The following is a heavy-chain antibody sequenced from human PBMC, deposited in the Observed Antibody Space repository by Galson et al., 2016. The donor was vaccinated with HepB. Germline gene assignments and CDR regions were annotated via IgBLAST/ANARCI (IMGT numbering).Heavy chain of an antibody. J-gene: IGHJ1*01. CDR2: IKEDGSKT. D-gene: IGHD6-19*01. Sequence: SLRLACEASGFTFSSFWMNWVRQAPGKGLEWVASIKEDGSKTSYVDSVKGRFTIPRDNVENSLYLQMNSLRAEDTAVYYCARYGDEAGWNFQHWGQGTLVTVSS. V-gene: IGHV3-7*03. CDR1: GFTFSSFW. CDR3: ARYGDEAGWNFQH.